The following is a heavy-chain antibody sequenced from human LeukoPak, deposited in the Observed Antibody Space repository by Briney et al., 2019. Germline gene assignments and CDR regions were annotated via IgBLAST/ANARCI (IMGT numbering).Heavy chain of an antibody. CDR2: VSVNNGNT. CDR1: GYAFSIYG. Sequence: ASVTVSFSGSGYAFSIYGISRVWLRQGQGQGRVGLVSVNNGNTNYAQKVQGRVTMTTDTSTNTAYMELRSLRSDDTAVYYCARDFFDVGGQGTMATVS. V-gene: IGHV1-18*01. J-gene: IGHJ3*01. CDR3: ARDFFDV.